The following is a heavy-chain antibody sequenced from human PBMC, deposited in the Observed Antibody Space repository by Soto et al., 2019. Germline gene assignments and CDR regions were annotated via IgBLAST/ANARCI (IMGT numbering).Heavy chain of an antibody. CDR1: GYTLTELS. J-gene: IGHJ5*02. CDR2: FDPEDGET. V-gene: IGHV1-24*01. CDR3: AKGVLDGGYDLGGYGTAS. D-gene: IGHD5-12*01. Sequence: ASVKVSCKVSGYTLTELSMHWVRQAPGKGLEWMGGFDPEDGETIYAQKFQGRATMTEDTSTDTAYMELSSLRSEDTAVYYCAKGVLDGGYDLGGYGTASWGKGTLVTVSS.